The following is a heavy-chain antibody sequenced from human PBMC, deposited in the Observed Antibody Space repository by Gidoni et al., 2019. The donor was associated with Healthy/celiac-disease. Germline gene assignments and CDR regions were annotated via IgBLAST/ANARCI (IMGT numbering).Heavy chain of an antibody. CDR1: GFTFSSYA. Sequence: EVQLLESGGGLVQPGGSLRLSCAASGFTFSSYAMSWVRQAPGKGLEWVSAISGSGGSTYYADSVKGRFTISRDNSKNTLYLQMNSLRAEDTAVYYCAKAMRPPPEYSSGWYYFDYWGQGTLVTVSS. D-gene: IGHD6-19*01. J-gene: IGHJ4*02. CDR3: AKAMRPPPEYSSGWYYFDY. V-gene: IGHV3-23*01. CDR2: ISGSGGST.